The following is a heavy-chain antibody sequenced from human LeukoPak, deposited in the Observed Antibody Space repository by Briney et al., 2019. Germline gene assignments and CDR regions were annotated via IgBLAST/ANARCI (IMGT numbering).Heavy chain of an antibody. CDR3: STIDY. D-gene: IGHD4-11*01. Sequence: GGSLRLSCAASGFTFDDYAMHWVRQAPGKGLERVSGISWNSGSIGYADSVKGRFTISRDNSKNTLYLQMNSLRAEDTAVYYCSTIDYWGQGTLVTVSS. V-gene: IGHV3-9*01. J-gene: IGHJ4*02. CDR2: ISWNSGSI. CDR1: GFTFDDYA.